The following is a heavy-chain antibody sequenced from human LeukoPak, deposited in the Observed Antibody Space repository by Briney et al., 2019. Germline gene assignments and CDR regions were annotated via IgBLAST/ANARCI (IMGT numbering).Heavy chain of an antibody. CDR1: GGSISSYY. CDR2: IYYSGST. J-gene: IGHJ5*02. CDR3: ATGQQMNDH. Sequence: PSETLSLTCTVSGGSISSYYWSWIRQPPGKGLEWIGYIYYSGSTNYNPSLKSRVTISVDTSRKQFSLQLSSVTAADTAVYYCATGQQMNDHWGQGTLVTVSS. D-gene: IGHD6-13*01. V-gene: IGHV4-59*01.